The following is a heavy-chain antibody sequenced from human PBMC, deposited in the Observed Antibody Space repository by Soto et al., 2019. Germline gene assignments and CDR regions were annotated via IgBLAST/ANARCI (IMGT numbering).Heavy chain of an antibody. V-gene: IGHV4-31*03. CDR3: ARERYCSSTSCYTEIDY. J-gene: IGHJ4*02. D-gene: IGHD2-2*02. CDR2: IYYSGST. CDR1: GGSISSGGYY. Sequence: QVQLQESGPGLVKPSQTLSLTCTVSGGSISSGGYYWSWIRQHPEKGLEWIGYIYYSGSTYYNPSLKSRVTISVDTSKNQFSLKLSSVTAADTAVYYCARERYCSSTSCYTEIDYWGQGTLVTVSS.